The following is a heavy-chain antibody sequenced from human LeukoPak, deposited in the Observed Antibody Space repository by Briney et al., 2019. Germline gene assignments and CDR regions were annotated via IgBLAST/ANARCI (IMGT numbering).Heavy chain of an antibody. V-gene: IGHV4-59*01. J-gene: IGHJ4*02. CDR2: IYYSGST. Sequence: SETLSLTCTVSGGSISSYYWSWIRQPPGKGLEWIGYIYYSGSTNYNPSLKSRVTISVDTSKNQFSLKLSSVTAADTAVYYSARGPDYDSSGYYPFDWWGQGTLVTVSS. D-gene: IGHD3-22*01. CDR1: GGSISSYY. CDR3: ARGPDYDSSGYYPFDW.